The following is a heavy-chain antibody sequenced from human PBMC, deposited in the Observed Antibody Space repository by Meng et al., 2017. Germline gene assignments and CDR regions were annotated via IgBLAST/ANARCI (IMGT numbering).Heavy chain of an antibody. CDR3: AKDPRPLSDSSGYYVDY. J-gene: IGHJ4*02. CDR2: ISGSGGST. V-gene: IGHV3-23*01. D-gene: IGHD3-22*01. CDR1: GFTFSSYA. Sequence: SWAASGFTFSSYAMSWVRQAPGKGLEWVSAISGSGGSTYYADSVKGRFTISRDNSKNTLYLQMNSLRAEDTAVYYCAKDPRPLSDSSGYYVDYWGQGTLVTVSS.